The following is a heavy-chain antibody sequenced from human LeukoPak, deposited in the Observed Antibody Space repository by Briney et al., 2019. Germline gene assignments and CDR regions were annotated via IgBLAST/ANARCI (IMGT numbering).Heavy chain of an antibody. D-gene: IGHD3-22*01. CDR1: GYTFTSYG. V-gene: IGHV1-18*01. J-gene: IGHJ4*02. CDR3: ARGAVPMIVVVIEFDY. CDR2: ISAYNGNT. Sequence: ASVKVSCKASGYTFTSYGISWVRQAAGQGLEWMGWISAYNGNTNYAQKLQGRVTMTTDTSTSTAYMELRSLRSDDTAVYYCARGAVPMIVVVIEFDYWGQGTLVTVSP.